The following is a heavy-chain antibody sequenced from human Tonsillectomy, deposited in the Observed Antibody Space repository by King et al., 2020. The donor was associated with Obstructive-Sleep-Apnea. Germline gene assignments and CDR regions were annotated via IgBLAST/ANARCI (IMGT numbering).Heavy chain of an antibody. CDR2: ISYVGSRK. CDR3: ARDRNDYADH. Sequence: VQLVESGGGVVKPGRSLRLSCAASGFTFSSYAMHWVRQAPGKGLEWVAVISYVGSRKYYADSVKGRFTISRDSSRNTVYLQMSSLRAEDTALYYCARDRNDYADHWGQGTLVTVSS. V-gene: IGHV3-30*15. CDR1: GFTFSSYA. J-gene: IGHJ4*02.